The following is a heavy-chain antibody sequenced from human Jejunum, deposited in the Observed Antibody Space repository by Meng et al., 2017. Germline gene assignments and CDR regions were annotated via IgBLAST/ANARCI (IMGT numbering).Heavy chain of an antibody. CDR2: ISYDGRNK. CDR3: TSWGSVGPFDY. J-gene: IGHJ4*02. Sequence: GESLKISCAASGFTFSSYAMHWVRPAPGKGLEWVAVISYDGRNKYYADSVKGRFTISRDNSKNTLYLQMNSLRVEDTAVYYCTSWGSVGPFDYWGQGTLVTVSS. CDR1: GFTFSSYA. V-gene: IGHV3-30*07. D-gene: IGHD2-15*01.